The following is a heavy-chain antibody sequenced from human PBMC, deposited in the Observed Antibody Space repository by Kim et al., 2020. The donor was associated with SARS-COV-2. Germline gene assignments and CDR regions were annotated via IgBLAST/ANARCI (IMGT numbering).Heavy chain of an antibody. D-gene: IGHD3-3*01. CDR3: ARDTWGFLERGYGMDV. CDR2: ISAYNGNT. CDR1: GYTFTSYG. V-gene: IGHV1-18*01. J-gene: IGHJ6*02. Sequence: ASVKVSCKASGYTFTSYGISWVRQAPGQGLEWMGWISAYNGNTNYAQKLQGRVTMTTDTSTSTAYMELRSLRSDDTAVYYCARDTWGFLERGYGMDVWGQGTTVTVSS.